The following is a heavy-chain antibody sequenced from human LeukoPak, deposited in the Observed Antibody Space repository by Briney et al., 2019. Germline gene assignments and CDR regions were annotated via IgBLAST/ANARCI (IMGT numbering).Heavy chain of an antibody. Sequence: PGGSLRLSCATSGFTFNNYGIHWVCQAPGKGLEWVAVISYDGSNKYYADSVKGRFTISRDNSKNTLYLQMNSLRAEDTAVYYCAKEDLGGGLYYNYYYYYYMDVWGKGTTVTVSS. V-gene: IGHV3-30*18. CDR3: AKEDLGGGLYYNYYYYYYMDV. CDR2: ISYDGSNK. J-gene: IGHJ6*03. CDR1: GFTFNNYG. D-gene: IGHD2-8*01.